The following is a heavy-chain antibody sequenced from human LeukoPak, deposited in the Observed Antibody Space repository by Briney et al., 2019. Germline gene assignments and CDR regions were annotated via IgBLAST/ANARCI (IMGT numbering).Heavy chain of an antibody. J-gene: IGHJ5*02. CDR3: ARVGKRYWFDP. CDR1: GYTFTSYY. V-gene: IGHV1-46*03. Sequence: GASVKVSCKASGYTFTSYYMHWVRQAPGQGLEWMGMINPSGGSTSYAQKFQGRVSMTRDTSTSTVYMELSSLRSEDTAAYYCARVGKRYWFDPWGQGTLVTVSS. CDR2: INPSGGST. D-gene: IGHD4-23*01.